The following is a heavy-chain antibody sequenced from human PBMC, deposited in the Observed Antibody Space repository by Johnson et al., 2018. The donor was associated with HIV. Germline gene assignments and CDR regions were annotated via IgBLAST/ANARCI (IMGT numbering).Heavy chain of an antibody. J-gene: IGHJ3*02. CDR3: AKPKTGIDAFDI. CDR2: IWYDGSNK. V-gene: IGHV3-30*02. CDR1: GFTVSSNE. D-gene: IGHD3-10*01. Sequence: QVQLVESGGGVVRPGGSLRLSCAASGFTVSSNEMSWVRQAPGQGLEWVAVIWYDGSNKYYADSVKGRFTISRDNSKTTLYLQMNSLRVEDTAVYYCAKPKTGIDAFDIWGQGTMVTVSS.